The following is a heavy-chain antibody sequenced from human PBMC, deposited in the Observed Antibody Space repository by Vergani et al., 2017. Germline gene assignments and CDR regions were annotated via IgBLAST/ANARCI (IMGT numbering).Heavy chain of an antibody. D-gene: IGHD3-10*02. CDR1: GNTFTSFA. Sequence: QMQLEQSGSELKKPGASVKISCKAPGNTFTSFAMNWVRQAPGQGLEWMGWINTQTGKPTYAQAFKGRFVFFFDTSVTTAYLQITGLKAEDTAVYYCTAPPSHLCSHYYDGRDVWCQGTTVAVSS. J-gene: IGHJ6*02. CDR2: INTQTGKP. V-gene: IGHV7-4-1*02. CDR3: TAPPSHLCSHYYDGRDV.